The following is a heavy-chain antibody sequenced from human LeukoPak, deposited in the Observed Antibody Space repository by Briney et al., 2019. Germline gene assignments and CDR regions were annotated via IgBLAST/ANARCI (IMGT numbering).Heavy chain of an antibody. Sequence: SETLSLTCTVSGGSISGYYWSSIRQPAGKGLEWIGRIYSTGSTNYNPSLKSRVTMSVDTSKKQFSLKLTSVTAADTAVYYCAREHPVAIAADYWGQGTLVTVSS. CDR3: AREHPVAIAADY. V-gene: IGHV4-4*07. D-gene: IGHD6-25*01. J-gene: IGHJ4*02. CDR1: GGSISGYY. CDR2: IYSTGST.